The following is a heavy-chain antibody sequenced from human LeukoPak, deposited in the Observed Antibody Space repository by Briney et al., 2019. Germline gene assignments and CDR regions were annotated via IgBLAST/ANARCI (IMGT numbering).Heavy chain of an antibody. V-gene: IGHV1-69*04. CDR1: GGTFSSYT. D-gene: IGHD4-23*01. J-gene: IGHJ4*02. Sequence: GASVKVSCKASGGTFSSYTISWVRQALGQGLEWMGRIIPILGIANYAQKFQGRVTITADKSTSTAYMELSSLRSEDTAVYYCARDLYGGNSPDYWGQGTLVTVSS. CDR2: IIPILGIA. CDR3: ARDLYGGNSPDY.